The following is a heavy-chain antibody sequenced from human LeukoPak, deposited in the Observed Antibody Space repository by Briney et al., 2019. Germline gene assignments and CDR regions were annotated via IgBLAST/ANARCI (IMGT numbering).Heavy chain of an antibody. Sequence: PGGSLRLSCAASGFTFSSYGMNWVRQAPGKGLEWVAVMSYDGTNKFYADSVKGRFTISRDNAKNSLYLQMNSLRAEDTAVYYCALGNSRAYWGQGTLVTVSS. J-gene: IGHJ4*02. V-gene: IGHV3-30*03. D-gene: IGHD4-23*01. CDR1: GFTFSSYG. CDR3: ALGNSRAY. CDR2: MSYDGTNK.